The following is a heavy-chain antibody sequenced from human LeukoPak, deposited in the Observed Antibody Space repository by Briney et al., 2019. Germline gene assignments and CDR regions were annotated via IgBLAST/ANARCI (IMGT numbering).Heavy chain of an antibody. CDR2: INPNSGGT. CDR3: ARTLTSGYQPKDY. Sequence: ASVKVSCKASGYTFTGYYMHWVRQAPGQGLEWMGWINPNSGGTNYAQKFQGRVTMTRDTSISTAYMELSRLRSDDTAVYYCARTLTSGYQPKDYWGQGTLVTVSS. J-gene: IGHJ4*02. CDR1: GYTFTGYY. V-gene: IGHV1-2*02. D-gene: IGHD2-2*01.